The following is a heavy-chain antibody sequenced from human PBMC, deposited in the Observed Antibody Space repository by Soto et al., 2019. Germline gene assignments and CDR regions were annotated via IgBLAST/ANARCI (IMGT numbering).Heavy chain of an antibody. CDR1: GFTFSSYG. V-gene: IGHV3-30*18. J-gene: IGHJ4*02. D-gene: IGHD6-13*01. Sequence: PGGSLRLSCAASGFTFSSYGMHWVRQAPGKGLEWVAVISYDGSNKYYADSVKGRFTISRDNSKNTLYLQMNSLRAEDTAVYYCAKVGYHGAYFDYWGQGTLVTVSS. CDR3: AKVGYHGAYFDY. CDR2: ISYDGSNK.